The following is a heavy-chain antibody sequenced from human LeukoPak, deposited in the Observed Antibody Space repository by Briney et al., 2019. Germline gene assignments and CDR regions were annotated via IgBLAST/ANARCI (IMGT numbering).Heavy chain of an antibody. CDR2: IYYSGST. Sequence: PSETLSLTCTVSGGSLSSSSYYWGWIRQPPGKRLEWVGSIYYSGSTYYNPSLKSRVTISVDTSKNQFSLKLSPVTTADTAVNYRARMVQYSSSWFDYWGHGTLVTVSS. D-gene: IGHD6-13*01. V-gene: IGHV4-39*01. CDR3: ARMVQYSSSWFDY. J-gene: IGHJ4*01. CDR1: GGSLSSSSYY.